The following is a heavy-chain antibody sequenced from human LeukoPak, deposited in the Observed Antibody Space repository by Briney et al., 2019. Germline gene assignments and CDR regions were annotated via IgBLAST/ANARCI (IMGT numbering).Heavy chain of an antibody. CDR2: VYYTGST. Sequence: SETLSLTCAVSGGYISSYYWSWIRQPPGEGLEWIGYVYYTGSTNYNPSLKSRVSISVDTSKNQFSLKLRSVSAADTAVYYCARDGRIAVAGYFDYWGQGTLVTVSS. CDR1: GGYISSYY. D-gene: IGHD6-19*01. J-gene: IGHJ4*02. CDR3: ARDGRIAVAGYFDY. V-gene: IGHV4-59*01.